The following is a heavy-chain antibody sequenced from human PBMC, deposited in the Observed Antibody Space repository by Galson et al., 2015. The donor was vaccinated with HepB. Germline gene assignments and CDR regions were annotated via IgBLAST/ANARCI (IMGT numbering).Heavy chain of an antibody. D-gene: IGHD3-22*01. Sequence: SLRLSCAASGFTFSDYAMSWVRQAPGKGLEWVTNINEDGSEKNYVDSVKGRFTSSRDNAKNSLYLQMNSLRAEDTAIYYCANYHDSSGYYALDTWGRGTLVTVSS. V-gene: IGHV3-7*03. J-gene: IGHJ3*02. CDR3: ANYHDSSGYYALDT. CDR1: GFTFSDYA. CDR2: INEDGSEK.